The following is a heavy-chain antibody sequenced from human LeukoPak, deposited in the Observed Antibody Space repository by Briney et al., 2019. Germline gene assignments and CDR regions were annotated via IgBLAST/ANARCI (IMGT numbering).Heavy chain of an antibody. Sequence: PGGSLRLSCAASGFTFSSYTMHWVRQAPGKGLGWVAVISHDGSNKYNADSVKGRFTISRDNSKNTLYLQMNSLRPEDTAVYYCARGPRFAIFGVVSPNMDVWGQGTTVTVSS. V-gene: IGHV3-30-3*01. CDR2: ISHDGSNK. D-gene: IGHD3-3*01. J-gene: IGHJ6*02. CDR1: GFTFSSYT. CDR3: ARGPRFAIFGVVSPNMDV.